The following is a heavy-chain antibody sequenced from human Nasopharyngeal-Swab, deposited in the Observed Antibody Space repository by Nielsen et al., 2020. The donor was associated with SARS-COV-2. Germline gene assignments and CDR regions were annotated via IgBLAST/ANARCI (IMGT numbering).Heavy chain of an antibody. CDR2: IYYSGIT. D-gene: IGHD3-16*01. Sequence: GSLRLSCSVSGDSITNTAYYWGWIRRPPGKGLEWIANIYYSGITYNNPSLKSRVTISVDTSKNKLSLRLRSVTTADTAVYYCARTTHYDYVWGSHRPPNYFDYWGQGTLVTVSS. CDR1: GDSITNTAYY. V-gene: IGHV4-39*01. J-gene: IGHJ4*02. CDR3: ARTTHYDYVWGSHRPPNYFDY.